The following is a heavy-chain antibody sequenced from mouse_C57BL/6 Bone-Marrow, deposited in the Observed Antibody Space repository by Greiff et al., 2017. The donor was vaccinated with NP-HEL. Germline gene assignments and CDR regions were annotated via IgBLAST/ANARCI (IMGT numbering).Heavy chain of an antibody. Sequence: EVMLVESEGGLVQPGSSMKLSCTASGFTFSDYYMAWVRQVPEKGLEWVANINYDGSSTYYLDSLKSRFIISRDNAKNILYLQMSSLKSEDTATYYCARVGQLRLGYFDYWGQGTTLTVSS. CDR1: GFTFSDYY. J-gene: IGHJ2*01. V-gene: IGHV5-16*01. D-gene: IGHD3-2*02. CDR3: ARVGQLRLGYFDY. CDR2: INYDGSST.